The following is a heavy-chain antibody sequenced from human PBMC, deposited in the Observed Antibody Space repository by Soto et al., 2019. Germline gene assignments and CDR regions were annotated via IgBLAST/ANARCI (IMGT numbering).Heavy chain of an antibody. CDR2: ISSSSSYI. D-gene: IGHD3-22*01. CDR3: ARDYGPDYYDSRVDAFDI. J-gene: IGHJ3*02. V-gene: IGHV3-21*01. CDR1: GFTFSSYS. Sequence: EVQLVESGGGLVKPGGSLRLSCAASGFTFSSYSMNWVRQAPGKGLEWVSSISSSSSYIYYADSVKGRFTISRDNAKNSLYLQMNRLRAEDTAVYYCARDYGPDYYDSRVDAFDIWGQGTMVTVSS.